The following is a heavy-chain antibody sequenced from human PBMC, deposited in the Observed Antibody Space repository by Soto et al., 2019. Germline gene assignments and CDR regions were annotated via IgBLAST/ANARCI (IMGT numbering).Heavy chain of an antibody. Sequence: PSETLSLTCAVYGGSFSGYYWSWIRQPPGKGLEWIGEINHSGSTNYNPSLKSRVTISVDTSKNQFSLKLSSVTAADTAVYYCARGRDTIFGVVSYYGMDVWGQGTTVTVSS. CDR3: ARGRDTIFGVVSYYGMDV. CDR2: INHSGST. J-gene: IGHJ6*02. CDR1: GGSFSGYY. V-gene: IGHV4-34*01. D-gene: IGHD3-3*01.